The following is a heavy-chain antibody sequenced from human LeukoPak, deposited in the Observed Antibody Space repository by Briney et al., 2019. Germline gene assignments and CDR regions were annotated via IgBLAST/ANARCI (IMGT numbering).Heavy chain of an antibody. Sequence: GGSLRFSCEASGFTFNTYSMNWARQAPGKGLEWVSSIDSSGGYMFYADSVKGRFIISRDNAKDSLYLQMNSLRAEDTAVYYCARGGPAAGRFDYWGQGTLVTVSS. J-gene: IGHJ4*02. V-gene: IGHV3-21*06. CDR2: IDSSGGYM. D-gene: IGHD6-13*01. CDR1: GFTFNTYS. CDR3: ARGGPAAGRFDY.